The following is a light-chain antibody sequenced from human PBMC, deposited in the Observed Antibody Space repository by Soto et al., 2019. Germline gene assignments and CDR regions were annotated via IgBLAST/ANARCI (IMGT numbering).Light chain of an antibody. Sequence: DIVMTQSPVSLPVTPGEPASISCMSSQSLLHSNGYNYLDWYLQKPGQSPQLLIYLGSNRASGVPDRFSGSGSGTDFTLKISRVEAEDVGVYYCMQPLQSWTFGQGTKVDIK. CDR2: LGS. J-gene: IGKJ1*01. V-gene: IGKV2-28*01. CDR1: QSLLHSNGYNY. CDR3: MQPLQSWT.